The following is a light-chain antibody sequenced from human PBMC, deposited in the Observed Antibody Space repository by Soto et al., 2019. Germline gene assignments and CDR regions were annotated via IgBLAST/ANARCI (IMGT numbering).Light chain of an antibody. Sequence: QSVVTQPPSVSATPGQRLTTSCAGGRAYIGNNYVSWYQQLPGTAPKLLIYENNKRPSGIPERFSGSKSGTSATLDITGLQTGDEADFYCGAWDSSLSAYVFGSGTKVTVL. CDR3: GAWDSSLSAYV. V-gene: IGLV1-51*02. CDR2: ENN. J-gene: IGLJ1*01. CDR1: RAYIGNNY.